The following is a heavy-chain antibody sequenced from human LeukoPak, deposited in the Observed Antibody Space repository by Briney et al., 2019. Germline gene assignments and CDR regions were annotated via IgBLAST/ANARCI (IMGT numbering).Heavy chain of an antibody. CDR2: IDPSDSYT. CDR3: AITTVAGLLFDY. D-gene: IGHD6-19*01. CDR1: GYSFTSYW. J-gene: IGHJ4*02. V-gene: IGHV5-10-1*01. Sequence: GESLKISCKGSGYSFTSYWISWVRQMPGKGLEWVGRIDPSDSYTNYSPSFQGHVTISADKSISTAYLQWSSLKASDTAMYYCAITTVAGLLFDYWGQGTLVTVSS.